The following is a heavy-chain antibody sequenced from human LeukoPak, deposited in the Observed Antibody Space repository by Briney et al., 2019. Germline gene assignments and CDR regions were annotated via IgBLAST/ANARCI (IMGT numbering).Heavy chain of an antibody. J-gene: IGHJ4*02. D-gene: IGHD3-22*01. V-gene: IGHV4-34*01. CDR1: GGSFSGYY. CDR3: ARGFSRGGYGY. CDR2: INHSGST. Sequence: SETLSLTCAVYGGSFSGYYWSWLRQPPGKGLEWIGEINHSGSTNYNPSLKSRVTISVDTSKNQFSLKLSSVTAADTAVYYCARGFSRGGYGYWGQGTLVTVSS.